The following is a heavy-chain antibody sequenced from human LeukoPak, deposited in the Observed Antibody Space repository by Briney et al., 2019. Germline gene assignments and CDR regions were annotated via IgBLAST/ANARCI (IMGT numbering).Heavy chain of an antibody. D-gene: IGHD3-22*01. V-gene: IGHV1-18*01. J-gene: IGHJ4*02. Sequence: ASVKVSCKASGYTFTSYGISWVRQAPGQGLEWMGWISAYNGNTNYAQKLQGRVTMTTDTSTSTAYMELRSLRSDDTAVYYCARTYYYDSSGYYWGTYYFDYWGQGTLVTVSS. CDR1: GYTFTSYG. CDR2: ISAYNGNT. CDR3: ARTYYYDSSGYYWGTYYFDY.